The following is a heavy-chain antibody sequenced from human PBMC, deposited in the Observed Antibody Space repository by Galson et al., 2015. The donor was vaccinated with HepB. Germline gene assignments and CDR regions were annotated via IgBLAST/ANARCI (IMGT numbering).Heavy chain of an antibody. CDR1: GYTFTSYD. D-gene: IGHD5-12*01. V-gene: IGHV1-8*01. CDR3: AVDIVATTCLDGPDY. Sequence: SVKVSCKASGYTFTSYDINWVRQATGQGLEWMGWMNPNSGNTGYAQKFQGRVTMTRDTSTSTVYMELSSLRSEDTAVYYCAVDIVATTCLDGPDYWGQGTLVTVSS. CDR2: MNPNSGNT. J-gene: IGHJ4*02.